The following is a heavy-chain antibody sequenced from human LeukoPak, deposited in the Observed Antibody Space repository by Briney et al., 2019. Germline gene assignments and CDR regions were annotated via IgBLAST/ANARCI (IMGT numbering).Heavy chain of an antibody. CDR2: ISWNSGSI. J-gene: IGHJ4*02. Sequence: GGSLRLSCAASGFTFDDYAMHWVRQAPGKGLEWVSGISWNSGSIGYADSVKGRFTISRDSAKNSLYLQMNSLRAEDTALYYCARDPEKNSAFDYWGQGTLVTVSS. V-gene: IGHV3-9*01. CDR1: GFTFDDYA. D-gene: IGHD4-23*01. CDR3: ARDPEKNSAFDY.